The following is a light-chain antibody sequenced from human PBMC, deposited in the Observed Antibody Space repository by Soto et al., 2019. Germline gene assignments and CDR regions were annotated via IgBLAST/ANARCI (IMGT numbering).Light chain of an antibody. CDR1: HSINDW. CDR3: QQYHGFW. V-gene: IGKV1-5*01. CDR2: DAS. J-gene: IGKJ1*01. Sequence: IRMPQSPSTLSASVGDRVTITCRARHSINDWLAWYQQKPGKAPKLLIYDASSLESGVPSRFSGGGSGTEFSLIINGLQPEDFATYYCQQYHGFWFGQGTKVDIK.